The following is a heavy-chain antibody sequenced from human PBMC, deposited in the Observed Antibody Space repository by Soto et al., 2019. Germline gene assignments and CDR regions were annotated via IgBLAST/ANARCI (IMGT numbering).Heavy chain of an antibody. CDR3: AREGYYDILTGYYYYGMDV. J-gene: IGHJ6*02. Sequence: PGGSLRLSCAASGFTFSSYGMHWVRQAPGKGLEWVAVIWYDGSNKYYADSVKGRFTISRDNSKNTLYLQMNSLRAEDTAVYYCAREGYYDILTGYYYYGMDVWGQGTMVTVSS. CDR2: IWYDGSNK. D-gene: IGHD3-9*01. CDR1: GFTFSSYG. V-gene: IGHV3-33*01.